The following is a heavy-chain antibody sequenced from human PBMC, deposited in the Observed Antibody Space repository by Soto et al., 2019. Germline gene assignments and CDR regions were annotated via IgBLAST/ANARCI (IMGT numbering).Heavy chain of an antibody. J-gene: IGHJ4*02. CDR3: ARGHSRPLAGPPFDY. Sequence: GGSLRLSCAASEFTFSSYAMHWVRQAPGTGLEWVAVISYDGSNKYYADSVNGRFTISRDNSKNTPYLQMNTLRADDTAVYYCARGHSRPLAGPPFDYWGQGTLVPVSS. D-gene: IGHD5-18*01. CDR1: EFTFSSYA. CDR2: ISYDGSNK. V-gene: IGHV3-30-3*01.